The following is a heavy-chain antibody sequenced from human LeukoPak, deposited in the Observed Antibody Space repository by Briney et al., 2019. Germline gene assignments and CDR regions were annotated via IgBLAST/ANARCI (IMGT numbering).Heavy chain of an antibody. D-gene: IGHD3-10*02. J-gene: IGHJ6*04. CDR2: ISSSSSYI. CDR1: GFTFSSYS. CDR3: AELGITMIGGV. V-gene: IGHV3-21*01. Sequence: GGSLRLSCAASGFTFSSYSMNWVRQAPGKGLEWVSSISSSSSYIYYTDSVKGRFTIFRDNAKKSLYLQMNSLRAEDTAVYYCAELGITMIGGVWGKGTTVTISS.